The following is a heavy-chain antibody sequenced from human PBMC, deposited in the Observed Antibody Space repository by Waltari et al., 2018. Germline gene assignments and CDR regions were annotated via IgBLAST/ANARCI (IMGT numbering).Heavy chain of an antibody. CDR1: GFTFSDSY. CDR3: AGLRDFWSGYALDV. D-gene: IGHD3-3*01. V-gene: IGHV3-11*04. Sequence: QVHLVESGGGLVKPGGSLRLSCAASGFTFSDSYMNWIRQAPGKVLEWVSYISSTGTTIYYADSVKGRFTISRDNAKNSLYLQMDSLRAEDTAVYYCAGLRDFWSGYALDVWGQGTVVTVS. J-gene: IGHJ3*01. CDR2: ISSTGTTI.